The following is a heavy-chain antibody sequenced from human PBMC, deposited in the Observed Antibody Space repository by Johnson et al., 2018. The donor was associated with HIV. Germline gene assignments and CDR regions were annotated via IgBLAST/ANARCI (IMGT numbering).Heavy chain of an antibody. Sequence: VQLVESGGGLVQPGGSLRLSCAASGFTFSSSWMNWVRQAPGKGLEWVANIKQDGSEKYYVDSVKGRFTISRDNAKNSLYLQMNSLRAEDTAVYYCARGVAMIVFWGQGTMVTVSS. V-gene: IGHV3-7*02. CDR3: ARGVAMIVF. CDR1: GFTFSSSW. CDR2: IKQDGSEK. J-gene: IGHJ3*01. D-gene: IGHD3-22*01.